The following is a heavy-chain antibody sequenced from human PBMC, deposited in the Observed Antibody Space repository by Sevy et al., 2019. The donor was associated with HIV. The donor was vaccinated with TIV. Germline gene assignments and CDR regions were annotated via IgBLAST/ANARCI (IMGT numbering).Heavy chain of an antibody. D-gene: IGHD5-12*01. CDR3: ARETRWLQFFAFDI. Sequence: GGSLRLSCAASGFTFSSYAMHWVRQAPGKGLEWVADISYDGSNKYYADSVKGRFTISRDNSKNTLYLQMNSLRAEDTAVYYCARETRWLQFFAFDIWGQGTMVTVSS. CDR2: ISYDGSNK. J-gene: IGHJ3*02. V-gene: IGHV3-30-3*01. CDR1: GFTFSSYA.